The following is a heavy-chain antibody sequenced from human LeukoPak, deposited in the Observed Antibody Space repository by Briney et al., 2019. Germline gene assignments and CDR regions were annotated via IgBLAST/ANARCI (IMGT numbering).Heavy chain of an antibody. V-gene: IGHV3-66*01. CDR1: GFTFSSYW. Sequence: GGSLRLSCTASGFTFSSYWMHWVRQAPGKGLVWVSVIYSGGSTYYADSVKGRFTISRDNSKNTLYLQMNSLRAEDTAVYYCARGMNYSYGYDYWGQGTLVTVSS. CDR3: ARGMNYSYGYDY. CDR2: IYSGGST. D-gene: IGHD5-18*01. J-gene: IGHJ4*02.